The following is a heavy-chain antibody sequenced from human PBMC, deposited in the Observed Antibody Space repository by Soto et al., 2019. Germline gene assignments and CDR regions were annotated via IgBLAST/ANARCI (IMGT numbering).Heavy chain of an antibody. D-gene: IGHD5-18*01. J-gene: IGHJ6*02. CDR1: GGSISSGDYY. CDR3: ARASPVVTDV. V-gene: IGHV4-30-4*01. CDR2: IYYSGST. Sequence: QVQLQESGPGLVKPSQTLSLTCTVSGGSISSGDYYWSWIRQPPGKGLEWIGYIYYSGSTYYNPSLXSXVXLXXPTSKNRFSLKLSSVTAADTAVYYCARASPVVTDVWGQGTTVTVSS.